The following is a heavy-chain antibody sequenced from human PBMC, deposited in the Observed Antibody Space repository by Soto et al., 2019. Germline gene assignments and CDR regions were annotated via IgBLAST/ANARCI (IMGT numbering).Heavy chain of an antibody. CDR2: ISFDGRNN. CDR1: GFTFSSYA. Sequence: QVQLVESGGGVVQPGRSLRLSCAASGFTFSSYAMHWVRQAPGKGLEWVAVISFDGRNNNHADSVKGRFTVSRDNSENTLYLQMNSLRGGDMAVYYCARARSEYTPKYHFAHGGQETLVTVPS. V-gene: IGHV3-30*04. J-gene: IGHJ4*02. CDR3: ARARSEYTPKYHFAH. D-gene: IGHD6-6*01.